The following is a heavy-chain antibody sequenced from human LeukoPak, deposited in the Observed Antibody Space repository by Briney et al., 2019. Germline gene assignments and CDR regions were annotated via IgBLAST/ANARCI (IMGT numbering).Heavy chain of an antibody. CDR3: ARGAVALYYFAC. D-gene: IGHD6-19*01. J-gene: IGHJ4*02. CDR2: VYTTGST. V-gene: IGHV4-4*07. CDR1: GGSISSYY. Sequence: SETLSLTCTVSGGSISSYYWSWIRQPPGKGLEWIGRVYTTGSTNYNPSLKSRVTMSVDTSKNQFSLKLMSVNAADTAVYYCARGAVALYYFACWGQGTLVTVSS.